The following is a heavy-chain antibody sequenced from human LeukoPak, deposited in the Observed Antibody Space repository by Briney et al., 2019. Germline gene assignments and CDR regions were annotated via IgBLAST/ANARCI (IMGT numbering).Heavy chain of an antibody. D-gene: IGHD6-13*01. CDR3: ARWGYSSSLGLYYFDY. Sequence: GESLRLSCAASGFTFSSYDMHWVRQATGKGLEWVSAIGTAGDTYYPGSVKGRFTISRENAKNSLYLQMNSLRAGDTAVYYCARWGYSSSLGLYYFDYWGQGTLVTVSS. V-gene: IGHV3-13*01. J-gene: IGHJ4*02. CDR2: IGTAGDT. CDR1: GFTFSSYD.